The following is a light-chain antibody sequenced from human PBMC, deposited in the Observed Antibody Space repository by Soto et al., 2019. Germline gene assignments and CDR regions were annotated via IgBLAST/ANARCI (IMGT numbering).Light chain of an antibody. V-gene: IGKV1-33*01. Sequence: DIQMTQSPSSLSASVGDRVTITCQASQDISNYLNWYQQKPGKAPKLLIYDASNLETGVPSRFSGSGSRTDFTFTISSLQPEDIATYYCQQYDNLPPLTFGGGTKVDIK. CDR2: DAS. CDR1: QDISNY. CDR3: QQYDNLPPLT. J-gene: IGKJ4*01.